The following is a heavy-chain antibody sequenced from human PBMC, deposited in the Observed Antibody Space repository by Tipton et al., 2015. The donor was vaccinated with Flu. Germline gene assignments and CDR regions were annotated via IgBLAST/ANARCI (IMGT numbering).Heavy chain of an antibody. CDR1: GGSISSSSYY. J-gene: IGHJ4*02. CDR3: ARSTYYDFWSGYFYYFDY. V-gene: IGHV4-39*01. Sequence: TLSLTCTVSGGSISSSSYYWGWIRQPPGKGLEWIGSIYYSGSTYYNPSLKSRVTISGDTSKNQFSLKLSSVTAADTAVYYCARSTYYDFWSGYFYYFDYWGQGPLVTVSS. D-gene: IGHD3-3*01. CDR2: IYYSGST.